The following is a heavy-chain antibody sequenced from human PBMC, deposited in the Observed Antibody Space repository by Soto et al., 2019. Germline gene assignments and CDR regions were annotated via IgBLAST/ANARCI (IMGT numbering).Heavy chain of an antibody. CDR3: ARDLLPRYSFSGFDP. V-gene: IGHV1-3*04. D-gene: IGHD6-13*01. J-gene: IGHJ5*02. CDR1: GYTFTSYA. CDR2: INTGSGNT. Sequence: VQLVQSGAEVKKLGASVKVSCKASGYTFTSYAVHWVRQAPGQRHEWMGWINTGSGNTKYSQNFQGRVTMTRDTSASTAYMELSSLRSEDTAVYYCARDLLPRYSFSGFDPWGQGTLVTVSS.